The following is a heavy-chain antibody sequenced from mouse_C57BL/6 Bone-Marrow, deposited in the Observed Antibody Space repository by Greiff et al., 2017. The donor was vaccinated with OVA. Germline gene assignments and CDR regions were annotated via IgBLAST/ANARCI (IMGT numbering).Heavy chain of an antibody. J-gene: IGHJ3*01. CDR2: INPNYGTT. V-gene: IGHV1-39*01. CDR1: GYSFTDYN. Sequence: VHLKQSGPELVKPGASVKISCKASGYSFTDYNMNWVKQSNGKSLEWIGVINPNYGTTSYNQKFKGKATLTVDQSSSTAYMQLNSLTSEDSAVYYGERWGYDGSWFAYWGQGNGVTVSA. D-gene: IGHD2-2*01. CDR3: ERWGYDGSWFAY.